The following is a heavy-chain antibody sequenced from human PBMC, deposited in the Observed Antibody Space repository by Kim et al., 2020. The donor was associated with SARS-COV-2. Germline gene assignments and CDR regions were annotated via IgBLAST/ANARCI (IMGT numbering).Heavy chain of an antibody. D-gene: IGHD3-22*01. J-gene: IGHJ4*02. CDR3: ARPRYYYDSSGYDY. V-gene: IGHV4-34*01. Sequence: PFLKSRVTISVDTSKNQFSLKLSSVTAADTAVYYCARPRYYYDSSGYDYWGQGTLVTVSS.